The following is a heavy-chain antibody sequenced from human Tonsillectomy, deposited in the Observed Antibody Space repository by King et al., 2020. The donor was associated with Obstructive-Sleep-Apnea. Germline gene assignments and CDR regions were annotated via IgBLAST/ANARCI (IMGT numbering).Heavy chain of an antibody. CDR3: AKDFDTNDSRDY. Sequence: EQLVQSGGVVIQPGGSLRLSCAASGFTFDDYAMHWVRQAPGRGVEWVSLIIWDGDITYYADSVKSRFTLPRDNSKNSLYLQMNNLRPEDTAFYYCAKDFDTNDSRDYWGQGTLVTVSS. J-gene: IGHJ4*02. V-gene: IGHV3-43D*03. D-gene: IGHD2-8*01. CDR1: GFTFDDYA. CDR2: IIWDGDIT.